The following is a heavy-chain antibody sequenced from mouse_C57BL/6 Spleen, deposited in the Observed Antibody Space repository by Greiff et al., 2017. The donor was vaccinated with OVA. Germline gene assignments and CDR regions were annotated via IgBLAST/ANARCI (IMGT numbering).Heavy chain of an antibody. D-gene: IGHD2-10*02. J-gene: IGHJ2*01. CDR3: ARSPLDYFDY. CDR1: GYTFTDYN. CDR2: INPNNGGT. V-gene: IGHV1-22*01. Sequence: EVQLQQSGPELVKPGASVRMSCKASGYTFTDYNMHWVKQSHGKSLEWIGYINPNNGGTSYNQKFKGKATLTVNTSSSTAYMERRSLTSEDSAVYYCARSPLDYFDYWGQGTTLTVSA.